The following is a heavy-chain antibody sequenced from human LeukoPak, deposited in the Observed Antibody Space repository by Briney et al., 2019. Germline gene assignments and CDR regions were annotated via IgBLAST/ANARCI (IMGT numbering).Heavy chain of an antibody. D-gene: IGHD6-19*01. J-gene: IGHJ6*02. CDR3: AKDGPVAGTGEVYYYYYGMDV. CDR1: GFTFSNAW. Sequence: GGSLRLSCAASGFTFSNAWMSWVRQAPGKGLEWVGRVKSKTDGGTTDYAAPVKGRFTISRDNSKNTLYLQMNSLRAEDTAVYYCAKDGPVAGTGEVYYYYYGMDVWGQGTTVTVSS. CDR2: VKSKTDGGTT. V-gene: IGHV3-15*01.